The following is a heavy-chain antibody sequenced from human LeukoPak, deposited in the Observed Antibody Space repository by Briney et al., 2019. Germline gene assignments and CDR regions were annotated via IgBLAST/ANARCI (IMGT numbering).Heavy chain of an antibody. J-gene: IGHJ4*02. D-gene: IGHD3-22*01. CDR2: IYSGNT. V-gene: IGHV4-38-2*02. CDR3: ARAPHFFDTTGSRYYFDY. Sequence: PSETLSLTCTVSGCSISSGYYWGWIRQPPGKRLEWIASIYSGNTYYSPSLMSRVTISVDTSKNQFSLNLRSVTAADTAVYYCARAPHFFDTTGSRYYFDYWGQGALVTVSS. CDR1: GCSISSGYY.